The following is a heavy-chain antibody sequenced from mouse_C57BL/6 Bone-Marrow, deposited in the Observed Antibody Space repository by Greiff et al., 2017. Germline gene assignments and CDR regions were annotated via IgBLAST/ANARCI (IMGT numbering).Heavy chain of an antibody. V-gene: IGHV1-50*01. J-gene: IGHJ3*01. Sequence: QVHVKQSGAELVKPGASVKLSCKASGYTFTSYWMQWVKQRPGQGLEWIGEIDPSDSYTNYNQKFKGKATLTVDTSSSTAYMQLSSLTSEDSAVYYCAREGVLLRPFAYWGQGTLVTVSA. D-gene: IGHD1-1*01. CDR2: IDPSDSYT. CDR1: GYTFTSYW. CDR3: AREGVLLRPFAY.